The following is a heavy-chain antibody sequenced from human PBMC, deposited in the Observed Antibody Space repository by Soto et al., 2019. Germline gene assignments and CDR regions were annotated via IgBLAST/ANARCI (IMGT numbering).Heavy chain of an antibody. CDR3: ARGGYSGYDFYYFDY. Sequence: SETLSLTCAVSGGSISSSNWWSWVRQPPGKGLEWIGEIYHSGSTNYNPSLKSRVTISVDKSKNQFSLKLSSVTAADTAVYYCARGGYSGYDFYYFDYWGQGTLVTVSS. V-gene: IGHV4-4*02. J-gene: IGHJ4*02. CDR1: GGSISSSNW. D-gene: IGHD5-12*01. CDR2: IYHSGST.